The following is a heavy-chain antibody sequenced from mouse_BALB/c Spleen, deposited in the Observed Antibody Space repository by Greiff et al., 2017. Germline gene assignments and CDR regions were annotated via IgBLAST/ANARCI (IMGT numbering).Heavy chain of an antibody. CDR3: ARGDYGNYWYFDV. CDR2: ISYSGST. V-gene: IGHV3-2*02. D-gene: IGHD1-1*02. CDR1: GYSITSDYA. J-gene: IGHJ1*01. Sequence: EVQRVESGPGLVKPSQSLSLTCTVTGYSITSDYAWNWIRQFPGNKLEWMGYISYSGSTSYNPSLKSRIPITRDTSKNQCFLQLNSVTTEDTATDDGARGDYGNYWYFDVWGAGTTVTVSS.